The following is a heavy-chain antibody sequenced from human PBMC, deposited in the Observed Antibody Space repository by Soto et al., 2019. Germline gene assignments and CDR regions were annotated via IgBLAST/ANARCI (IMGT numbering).Heavy chain of an antibody. J-gene: IGHJ4*02. CDR2: ISGYNGDT. V-gene: IGHV1-18*01. CDR1: GYTFTSYG. D-gene: IGHD3-22*01. Sequence: GASVKVSCKASGYTFTSYGISWVRQAPGQGLEWMGWISGYNGDTTYAQKFQGRVTMTIDTSTSTAYMELSSLRSEDTAVYYCARHYYDSSGYYSFFDYWGQGTLVTVPQ. CDR3: ARHYYDSSGYYSFFDY.